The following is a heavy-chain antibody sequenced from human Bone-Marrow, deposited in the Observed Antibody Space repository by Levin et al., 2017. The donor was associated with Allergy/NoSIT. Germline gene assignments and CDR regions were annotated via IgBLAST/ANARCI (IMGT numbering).Heavy chain of an antibody. D-gene: IGHD4-23*01. Sequence: LSLTCAASGFSFSNYGMHWVRQAPGKGLEWVAGISYDVSKKYYADSVRGRFAISRDSSKNTLYLQMNSLRTEDTAVYYCAKDSGKYGDNSGVFDYWGQGTLVTVS. CDR3: AKDSGKYGDNSGVFDY. J-gene: IGHJ4*02. CDR1: GFSFSNYG. CDR2: ISYDVSKK. V-gene: IGHV3-30*18.